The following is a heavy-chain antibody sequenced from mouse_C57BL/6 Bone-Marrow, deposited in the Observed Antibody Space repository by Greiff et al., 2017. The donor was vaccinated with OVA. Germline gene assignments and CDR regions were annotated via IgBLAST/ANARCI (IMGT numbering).Heavy chain of an antibody. V-gene: IGHV1-81*01. CDR1: GYTFTSYG. D-gene: IGHD1-1*01. Sequence: VQLQQSGAELARPGASVKLSCKASGYTFTSYGISWVKQRTGQGLEWIGEIYPRSGNTYYNEKFKGKATLTADKSSSTAYMELLSLTSEDSAVYFCAREDLNYYGSSYAMDYWGQGTSVTVSS. J-gene: IGHJ4*01. CDR2: IYPRSGNT. CDR3: AREDLNYYGSSYAMDY.